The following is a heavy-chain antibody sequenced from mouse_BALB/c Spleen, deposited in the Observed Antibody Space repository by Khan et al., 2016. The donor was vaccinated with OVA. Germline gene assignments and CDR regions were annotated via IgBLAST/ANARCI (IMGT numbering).Heavy chain of an antibody. CDR1: GFTFSNFG. D-gene: IGHD3-3*01. Sequence: EVELVESGGGLVQPGGSRKLSCAASGFTFSNFGMHWVRQAPERGLEWVAYISGGGSPIYYADIVKGRFTISRDNSNNILFLRMTRLSSGDTAVYDCAQRVRAGETYVMDYWGQGTSVTVSS. J-gene: IGHJ4*01. V-gene: IGHV5-17*02. CDR3: AQRVRAGETYVMDY. CDR2: ISGGGSPI.